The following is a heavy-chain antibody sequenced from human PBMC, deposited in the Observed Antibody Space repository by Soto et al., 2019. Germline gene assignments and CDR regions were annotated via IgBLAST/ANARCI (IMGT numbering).Heavy chain of an antibody. CDR3: AKDRHFYSHFDS. D-gene: IGHD2-21*01. CDR1: GFNFSNFA. Sequence: GSLRLSCAASGFNFSNFAMNWVRQAPGKGLEFVSGISAGGGSSYSAASVKGRFIISRDNSKNTLYLQLSSLRADDTAVYYCAKDRHFYSHFDSWGQGALVTVSS. V-gene: IGHV3-23*01. J-gene: IGHJ4*02. CDR2: ISAGGGSS.